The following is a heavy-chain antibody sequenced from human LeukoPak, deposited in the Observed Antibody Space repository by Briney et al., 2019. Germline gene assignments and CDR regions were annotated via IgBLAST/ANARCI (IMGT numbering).Heavy chain of an antibody. CDR3: AKASWVSSTDAVR. V-gene: IGHV3-23*01. CDR1: GLSFSSFA. J-gene: IGHJ4*02. CDR2: IRGNGGT. Sequence: GGSLRLSCAASGLSFSSFAMSWVRQGPARGLEWVSSIRGNGGTFYADSVKGRFTLSSDSSRNTVYFQLNNLRVEDTAIYYCAKASWVSSTDAVRWGQGTLVAVSS. D-gene: IGHD3-16*01.